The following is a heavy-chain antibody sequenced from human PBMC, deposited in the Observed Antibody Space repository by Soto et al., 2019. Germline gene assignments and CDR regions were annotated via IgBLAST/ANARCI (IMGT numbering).Heavy chain of an antibody. J-gene: IGHJ4*02. Sequence: SETLSLTCTVSGGPISSYYWSWIRQPPGKGLEWIGYIYYSGSTNYNPSLKSRVTISVDTSKNQFSLKLSSVTAADTAVYYCARVPPNGNRPIDYWGQGTLVTVSS. CDR1: GGPISSYY. V-gene: IGHV4-59*01. CDR3: ARVPPNGNRPIDY. D-gene: IGHD1-1*01. CDR2: IYYSGST.